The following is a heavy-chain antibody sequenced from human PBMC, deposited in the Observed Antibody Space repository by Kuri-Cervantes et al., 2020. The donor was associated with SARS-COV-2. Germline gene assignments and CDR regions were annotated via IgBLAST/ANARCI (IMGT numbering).Heavy chain of an antibody. CDR1: GYSISSGYY. Sequence: GSLRLSCTVSGYSISSGYYWDWIRQPPGKGLEWIGSIYHSGSTYYNPSLKSRVTISVDTSKNQFSLKLSSVTAADTAVYYCARVWCSSTSCYYFDYWGQGTLVTVSS. CDR2: IYHSGST. J-gene: IGHJ4*02. V-gene: IGHV4-38-2*02. CDR3: ARVWCSSTSCYYFDY. D-gene: IGHD2-2*01.